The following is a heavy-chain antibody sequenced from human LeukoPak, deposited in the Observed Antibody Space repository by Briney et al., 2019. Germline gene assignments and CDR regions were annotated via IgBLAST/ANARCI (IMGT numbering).Heavy chain of an antibody. CDR3: ARDLLYSSGWYSAN. J-gene: IGHJ4*02. Sequence: SETLSLTCAVYGGSFSGYYWGWIRQPPGKGLEWIGSIYHSGSTYYNPSLKSRVTISIDTSKNQFSLKLSSVTAADTAVYYCARDLLYSSGWYSANWGQGTLVTVSS. D-gene: IGHD6-19*01. V-gene: IGHV4-38-2*02. CDR1: GGSFSGYY. CDR2: IYHSGST.